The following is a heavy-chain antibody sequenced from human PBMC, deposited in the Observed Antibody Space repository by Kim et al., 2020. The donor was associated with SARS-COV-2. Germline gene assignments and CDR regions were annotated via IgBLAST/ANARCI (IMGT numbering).Heavy chain of an antibody. CDR3: ARAGGSESWFDP. V-gene: IGHV4-4*02. D-gene: IGHD3-10*01. CDR1: GGSISSSNW. J-gene: IGHJ5*02. CDR2: IYHSGST. Sequence: SETLSLTCAVSGGSISSSNWWSWVRQPPGKGLVWIGVIYHSGSTNYNPSLKSRVTISVDKSKNQFSLKLSSVTAADTAVYYCARAGGSESWFDPWGQGTLVTVSS.